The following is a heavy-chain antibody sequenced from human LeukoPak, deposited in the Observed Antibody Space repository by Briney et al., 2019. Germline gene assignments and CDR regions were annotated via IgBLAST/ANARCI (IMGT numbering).Heavy chain of an antibody. CDR2: ISGGSSFT. D-gene: IGHD6-19*01. V-gene: IGHV3-21*01. CDR3: ARDLGYSSGPNY. CDR1: GFTVSSNY. Sequence: GGPLRLSCAASGFTVSSNYMSWVRQAPGKGLEWVSYISGGSSFTYYVDSVKGRFTISRDNAKNSLYLQMNSLRAEDTAVYYCARDLGYSSGPNYWGQGTRVTVSS. J-gene: IGHJ4*02.